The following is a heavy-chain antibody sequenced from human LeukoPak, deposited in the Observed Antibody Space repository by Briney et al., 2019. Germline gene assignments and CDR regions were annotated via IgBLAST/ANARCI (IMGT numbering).Heavy chain of an antibody. Sequence: PSETLSLTCAVSGYSISSGYYWGWIRPPPGKGLEWIGSIYHSGSTYYNPSLKSRVTISVDTSKNQFSLKLSSVTAADTAVYYCARENYDSNYFDYWGQGTLVTVSS. CDR1: GYSISSGYY. D-gene: IGHD3-3*01. V-gene: IGHV4-38-2*02. CDR2: IYHSGST. J-gene: IGHJ4*02. CDR3: ARENYDSNYFDY.